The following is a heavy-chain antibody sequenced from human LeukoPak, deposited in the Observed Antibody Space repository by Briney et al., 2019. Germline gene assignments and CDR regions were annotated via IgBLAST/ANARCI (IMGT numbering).Heavy chain of an antibody. V-gene: IGHV3-30*02. J-gene: IGHJ4*02. D-gene: IGHD1-1*01. CDR3: ARQAAERLDY. CDR2: IPYDGSSK. Sequence: GGSLRLSCAASGFTFSSYWMSWVRQAPGQGLEWVTFIPYDGSSKYYADSVKGRFTISRDNSKNTLYLQMNSLRAEDTAVYYCARQAAERLDYWGQGTLVTVSS. CDR1: GFTFSSYW.